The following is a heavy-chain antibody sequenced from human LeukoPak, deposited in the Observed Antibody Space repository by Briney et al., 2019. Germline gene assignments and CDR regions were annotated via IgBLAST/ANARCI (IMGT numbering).Heavy chain of an antibody. V-gene: IGHV4-4*02. CDR1: GGSISSSNW. Sequence: SGTLSLTCAVSGGSISSSNWWSWVRQPPGKGLEWIGEIYHSGSTNYNPSLKSRVTISVDKSKNQFSLKLSSVTAADTAVYYCARESLDCSGGSCHDYWGQGTLVTVSS. CDR3: ARESLDCSGGSCHDY. J-gene: IGHJ4*02. D-gene: IGHD2-15*01. CDR2: IYHSGST.